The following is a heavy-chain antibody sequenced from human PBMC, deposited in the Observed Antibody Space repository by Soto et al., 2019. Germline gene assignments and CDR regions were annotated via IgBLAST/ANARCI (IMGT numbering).Heavy chain of an antibody. D-gene: IGHD3-22*01. J-gene: IGHJ5*02. CDR2: ISYDGSNK. CDR1: GFTFSSYA. V-gene: IGHV3-30-3*01. CDR3: ARGQRGYRCLYNWFVP. Sequence: QVQLVESGGGVVQPGRSLRLSCAASGFTFSSYAMHWVRQAPGKGLEWVAVISYDGSNKYYADSVKGRFTISRDNSKNXLYLEMNILVAEDTVMYYGARGQRGYRCLYNWFVPWGQGTLVAVS.